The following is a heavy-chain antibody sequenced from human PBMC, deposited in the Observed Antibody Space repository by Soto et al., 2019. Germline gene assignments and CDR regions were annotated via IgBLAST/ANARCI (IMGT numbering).Heavy chain of an antibody. CDR3: AKDQLRGARFGGGWYLGFDY. CDR2: ISYDGSNK. J-gene: IGHJ4*02. D-gene: IGHD6-19*01. V-gene: IGHV3-30*18. CDR1: GFTFSSYG. Sequence: QVQLVESGGGVVQPGRSLRLSCAASGFTFSSYGMHWVRQAPGKGLEWVAVISYDGSNKYYADSVKGRFTISRDNSKNTLYLQMNSLRAEDTAVYYCAKDQLRGARFGGGWYLGFDYWGQGTLVTVSS.